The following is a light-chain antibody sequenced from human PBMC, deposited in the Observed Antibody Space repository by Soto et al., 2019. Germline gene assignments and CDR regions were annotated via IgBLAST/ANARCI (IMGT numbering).Light chain of an antibody. CDR3: AAWDDSLSALV. CDR2: SNY. Sequence: QSVLTQPPSASGTPGQRVTMSCSGSSSNIGSNYVYWYQHLPGTAPKLLIYSNYQRPSGVPDRFSGSKSGTSASLAISGLRSEDEADYYCAAWDDSLSALVFGGGTKLPVL. V-gene: IGLV1-47*02. CDR1: SSNIGSNY. J-gene: IGLJ2*01.